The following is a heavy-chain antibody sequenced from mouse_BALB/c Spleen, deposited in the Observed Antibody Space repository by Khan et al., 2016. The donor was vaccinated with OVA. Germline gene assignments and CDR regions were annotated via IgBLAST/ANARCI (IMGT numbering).Heavy chain of an antibody. V-gene: IGHV1-54*01. CDR1: GYSFTDYL. Sequence: QVQLKESGAELVRPGTSVKVSCKASGYSFTDYLIDWVNQRPGQGLEWIGMINPGSGGTIYNEKFTGKATLTADKSSSTAYMQLSSLTSDDSAVYVCARGGYGSLAYWGQGTLVTVSA. J-gene: IGHJ3*01. CDR3: ARGGYGSLAY. CDR2: INPGSGGT. D-gene: IGHD1-1*02.